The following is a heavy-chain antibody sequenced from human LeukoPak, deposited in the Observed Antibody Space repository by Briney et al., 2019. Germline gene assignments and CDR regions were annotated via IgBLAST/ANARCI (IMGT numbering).Heavy chain of an antibody. J-gene: IGHJ4*02. CDR1: GFTFSSYW. D-gene: IGHD4-17*01. CDR2: IKQDGSEK. Sequence: GGSLILSCAASGFTFSSYWMSWVRQAPGKGLEWVANIKQDGSEKYYVDSVKGRFTISRDNTRNSLYLQMSSLRAEDTAVYYCARDDTVTTRVGFIDWGQGTLVTVSS. V-gene: IGHV3-7*01. CDR3: ARDDTVTTRVGFID.